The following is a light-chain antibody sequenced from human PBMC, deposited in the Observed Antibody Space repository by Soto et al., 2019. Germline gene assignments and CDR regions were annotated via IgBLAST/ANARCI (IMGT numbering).Light chain of an antibody. Sequence: QSVLTQPPSASGTPGQRVTISASGSTSNIGSNTVSWYQQLPGTAPKLLIYDNDERPSGVPVRFSGSKSATSASLVISGLQSGDEGDYYCATWDDSRNGYVFGPGTKVTVL. V-gene: IGLV1-44*01. CDR2: DND. CDR1: TSNIGSNT. J-gene: IGLJ1*01. CDR3: ATWDDSRNGYV.